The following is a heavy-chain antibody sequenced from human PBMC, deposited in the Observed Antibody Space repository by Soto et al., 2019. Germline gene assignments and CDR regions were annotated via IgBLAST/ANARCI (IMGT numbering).Heavy chain of an antibody. J-gene: IGHJ4*02. CDR2: GYYSGST. Sequence: QLQLQESGPGLVKPSETLSLTCTVSGGSVSSSSYYWGWVRQPPGKGLEWIGSGYYSGSTYYNPSLESRVTISVDKSKNQFSLKLMSLSAADTAVSYCGRLEGLSPISYYFDYWGQGALVTVS. V-gene: IGHV4-39*01. CDR1: GGSVSSSSYY. D-gene: IGHD2-21*02. CDR3: GRLEGLSPISYYFDY.